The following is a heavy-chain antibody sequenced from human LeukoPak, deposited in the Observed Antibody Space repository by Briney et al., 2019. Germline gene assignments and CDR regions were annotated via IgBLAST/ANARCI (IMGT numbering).Heavy chain of an antibody. CDR1: GGSISNRNYF. J-gene: IGHJ4*02. V-gene: IGHV4-30-2*01. CDR3: ARDYYDSSGYYSGFDY. CDR2: IYHSGST. Sequence: SETLSLTCTVSGGSISNRNYFWGWIRQPPGKGLEWIGYIYHSGSTYYNPSLKSRVTISVDRSKNQFSLKLSSVTAADTAVYYCARDYYDSSGYYSGFDYWGQGTLVTVSS. D-gene: IGHD3-22*01.